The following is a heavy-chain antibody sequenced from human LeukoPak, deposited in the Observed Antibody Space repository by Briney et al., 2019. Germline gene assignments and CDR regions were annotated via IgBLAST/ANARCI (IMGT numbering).Heavy chain of an antibody. CDR1: GGSISSGSYY. CDR2: IYTSGST. J-gene: IGHJ4*02. D-gene: IGHD5-18*01. Sequence: SETLSLTCTVSGGSISSGSYYWSWIRQPAGKGLEWIGRIYTSGSTNYNPSLKSRVTISVDTSKNQFSLKLSSVTAADTAVYYCARAEGVGRGYSYGSLDYWGQGTLVTVSS. CDR3: ARAEGVGRGYSYGSLDY. V-gene: IGHV4-61*02.